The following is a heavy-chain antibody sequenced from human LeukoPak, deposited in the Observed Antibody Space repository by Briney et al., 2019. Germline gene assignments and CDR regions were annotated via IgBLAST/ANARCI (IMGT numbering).Heavy chain of an antibody. V-gene: IGHV4-59*01. CDR2: VFYSGST. J-gene: IGHJ3*02. CDR1: DGSITNYY. D-gene: IGHD2-21*02. Sequence: SETLSLTCTVSDGSITNYYWNWIRQPPGKGLEWIGYVFYSGSTNYNPSLKSRVTVSVDTSKNQFSLKLSSVTAADTAVYYCARDAVTYDAFDIWGQGTMVTVSS. CDR3: ARDAVTYDAFDI.